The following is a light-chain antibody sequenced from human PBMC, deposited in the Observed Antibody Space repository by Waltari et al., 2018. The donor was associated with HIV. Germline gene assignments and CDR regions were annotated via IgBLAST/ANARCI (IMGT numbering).Light chain of an antibody. J-gene: IGKJ2*01. CDR2: AAS. CDR3: QQANSFPYN. Sequence: DIQMTQSPSSVSASVGDRVTITCRASQGINTWLAWYQQKPGKAPELLIYAASSLQSGVPSRFSGSGSGTDFTLTISSLQPEDFATYYCQQANSFPYNFGQGTKLEIK. CDR1: QGINTW. V-gene: IGKV1-12*01.